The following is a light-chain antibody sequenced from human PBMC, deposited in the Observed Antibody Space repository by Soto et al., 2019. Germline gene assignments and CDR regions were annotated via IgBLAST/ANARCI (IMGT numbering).Light chain of an antibody. CDR1: SSDVGTYNY. CDR3: SSYAGSNNYV. V-gene: IGLV2-8*01. CDR2: EVS. Sequence: QSALTQPPSASGSPGQSVTISCTGTSSDVGTYNYVSWYQQHPGKAPKLMIFEVSERPSGVPHRFSGSKSANTASLTVSGLQAEDEADYYCSSYAGSNNYVFGTGTKVTVL. J-gene: IGLJ1*01.